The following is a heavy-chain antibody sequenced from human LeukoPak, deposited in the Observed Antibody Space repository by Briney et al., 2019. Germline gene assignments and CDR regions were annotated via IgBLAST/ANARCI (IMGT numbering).Heavy chain of an antibody. Sequence: SETLSLTCTVSGGSISSGGYYWSWIRQHPGKGLEWIGHIYYSGSTYYNPSLKSRVTMSVDTSKNQLSLKMTSMTAADTAVYYCARDRPGNYGDYELFDPWGQGTLVTVSS. V-gene: IGHV4-31*03. D-gene: IGHD4-17*01. CDR2: IYYSGST. J-gene: IGHJ5*02. CDR3: ARDRPGNYGDYELFDP. CDR1: GGSISSGGYY.